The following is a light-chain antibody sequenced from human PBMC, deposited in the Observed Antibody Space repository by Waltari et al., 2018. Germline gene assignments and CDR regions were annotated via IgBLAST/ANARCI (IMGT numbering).Light chain of an antibody. Sequence: QSVLTQPPSASGTPGQRVIISCSGRSSNVGSNPVNWYQQLPGTAPKLLIYSDDQRPSGVPDRFSGSKSGTSASLAISGLQSEDEADYYCAAWDDSLIAWVFGGGTKLTAL. CDR3: AAWDDSLIAWV. CDR1: SSNVGSNP. J-gene: IGLJ3*02. CDR2: SDD. V-gene: IGLV1-44*01.